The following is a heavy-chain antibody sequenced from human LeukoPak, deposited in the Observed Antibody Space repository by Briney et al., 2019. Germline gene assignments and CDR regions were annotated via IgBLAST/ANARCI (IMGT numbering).Heavy chain of an antibody. CDR2: IYHSGST. CDR3: ARRVRIFGVVITNYFDY. D-gene: IGHD3-3*01. V-gene: IGHV4-38-2*01. J-gene: IGHJ4*02. Sequence: SETLSLTCAVSGYSISSGYYWGWIRQPPGKGLEWIGSIYHSGSTYYNPSLKSRVTISVDTSKNQFSLKLSSVTAADTAVYYCARRVRIFGVVITNYFDYWGQGTLVTVSS. CDR1: GYSISSGYY.